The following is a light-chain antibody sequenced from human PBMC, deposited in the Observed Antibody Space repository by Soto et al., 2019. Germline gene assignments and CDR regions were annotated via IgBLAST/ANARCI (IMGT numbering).Light chain of an antibody. Sequence: QSVLTQPASVSGSPGQSITISCTGTSSDVGGYNYVSWYQHHPGKAPKLMIYDVSNRTSGVSNRFSGSKSGNTASLTISGLQHEDEADYYCSSYTTSNTRQIVFGTGTKLTVL. CDR2: DVS. CDR1: SSDVGGYNY. V-gene: IGLV2-14*03. CDR3: SSYTTSNTRQIV. J-gene: IGLJ1*01.